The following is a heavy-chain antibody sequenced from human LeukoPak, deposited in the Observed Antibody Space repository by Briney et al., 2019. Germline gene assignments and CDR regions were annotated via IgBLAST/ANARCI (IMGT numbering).Heavy chain of an antibody. D-gene: IGHD6-19*01. CDR2: ISSSSSTI. CDR1: GFTFSSYG. Sequence: GGSLRLSCAASGFTFSSYGMTWVRQAPGKGLEWVSYISSSSSTIYYADSVKGRFTISRDNAKNSLYLQMNSLRAEDTAVYYCARDGLMTTSGWDFDYWGQGTLVTVSS. CDR3: ARDGLMTTSGWDFDY. V-gene: IGHV3-48*04. J-gene: IGHJ4*02.